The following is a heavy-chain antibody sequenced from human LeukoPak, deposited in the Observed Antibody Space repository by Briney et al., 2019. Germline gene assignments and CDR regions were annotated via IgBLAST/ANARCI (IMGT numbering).Heavy chain of an antibody. CDR2: ISGSGGST. CDR1: GFTFSSYA. Sequence: PGGSLRLSCVVSGFTFSSYAMSWVRQAPGKGLEWVSAISGSGGSTYYADSVKGRFTISRDNSKNTLYLQMNSLRAEDTAVYYCAKGEGGMTTVTDWGQGTLVTVSS. V-gene: IGHV3-23*01. J-gene: IGHJ4*02. D-gene: IGHD4-11*01. CDR3: AKGEGGMTTVTD.